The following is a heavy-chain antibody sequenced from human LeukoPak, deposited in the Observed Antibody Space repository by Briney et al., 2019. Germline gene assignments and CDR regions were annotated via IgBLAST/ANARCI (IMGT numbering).Heavy chain of an antibody. J-gene: IGHJ6*02. CDR1: GYTFTGYY. Sequence: ASVKVSCKASGYTFTGYYIHWVRQAPGQGLEWMGWINPNSGGTNYAQKFQGWVTMTRDTSINTAYMELSRLRSDDTAVYYCARDSREYYDILTGYLSSRGQVYYYYGMDVWGQGTTVTVSS. CDR2: INPNSGGT. CDR3: ARDSREYYDILTGYLSSRGQVYYYYGMDV. V-gene: IGHV1-2*04. D-gene: IGHD3-9*01.